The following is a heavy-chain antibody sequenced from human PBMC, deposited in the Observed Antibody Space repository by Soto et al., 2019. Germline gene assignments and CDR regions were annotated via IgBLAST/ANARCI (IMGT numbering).Heavy chain of an antibody. CDR2: IYHTGTA. J-gene: IGHJ3*01. D-gene: IGHD6-13*01. CDR3: AREGIASRLGAFDF. CDR1: GYSISSGYY. Sequence: PSETLSLTCAVSGYSISSGYYWGWIRQPPGKGLEWIGTIYHTGTAYYTPSLKSRATLSVDTSKNQFSLKLNSVTAADTAVYYCAREGIASRLGAFDFWDQGTMVT. V-gene: IGHV4-38-2*02.